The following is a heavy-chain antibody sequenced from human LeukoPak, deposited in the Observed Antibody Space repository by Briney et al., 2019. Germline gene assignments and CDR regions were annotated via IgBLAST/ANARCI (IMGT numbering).Heavy chain of an antibody. CDR2: IYSGGST. Sequence: GGSLRLSCAASGFTVSSNYMSWVRQAPGKGLEWVSVIYSGGSTYYADSVKGRFTISSANSKNTLNLQMNSLRAEDTAVYYCATYTRGSGWSWGIDYWGQRALDTVSS. CDR1: GFTVSSNY. D-gene: IGHD6-19*01. V-gene: IGHV3-66*01. CDR3: ATYTRGSGWSWGIDY. J-gene: IGHJ4*02.